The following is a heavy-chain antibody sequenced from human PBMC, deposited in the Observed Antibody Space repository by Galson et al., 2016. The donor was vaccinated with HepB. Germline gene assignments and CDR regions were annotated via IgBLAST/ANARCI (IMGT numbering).Heavy chain of an antibody. J-gene: IGHJ3*02. Sequence: SLRLSCAASGFTFSSSNMNWVRQAPGKGLEWVSSISIGSSYIYYADSVKGRFTISRDNAKNSLYLQMNSLRAEDTAVYYCARDARKTLQDAFDIWGQGTMVTVSS. CDR2: ISIGSSYI. V-gene: IGHV3-21*01. CDR3: ARDARKTLQDAFDI. CDR1: GFTFSSSN.